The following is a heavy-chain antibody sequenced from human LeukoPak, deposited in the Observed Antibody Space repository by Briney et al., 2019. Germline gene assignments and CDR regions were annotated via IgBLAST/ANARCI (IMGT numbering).Heavy chain of an antibody. CDR1: GGSFSGYC. CDR3: ARRPALTVVVVAAAFDY. CDR2: INHSGST. Sequence: SETLSLTCAVYGGSFSGYCWSWIRQPPGKGLEWVGEINHSGSTNYNPSLKSRVTISVDTSKNQFSLKLSSVTAADTAVYYCARRPALTVVVVAAAFDYWGQGTLVTVSS. D-gene: IGHD2-15*01. V-gene: IGHV4-34*01. J-gene: IGHJ4*02.